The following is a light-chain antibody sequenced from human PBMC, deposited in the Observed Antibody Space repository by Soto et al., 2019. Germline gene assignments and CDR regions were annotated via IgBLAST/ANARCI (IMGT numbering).Light chain of an antibody. CDR2: DAS. CDR3: QQRRSWPPTIN. J-gene: IGKJ5*01. V-gene: IGKV3-11*01. Sequence: IVLTHSPATLSLSPWERATLSCRASQSVSTYLAWYQQRPGQAPRLLIYDASYRATDIPPRFSGSGSGTDFTLTISSLEPEDFAVYYCQQRRSWPPTINFGQGTRLEIK. CDR1: QSVSTY.